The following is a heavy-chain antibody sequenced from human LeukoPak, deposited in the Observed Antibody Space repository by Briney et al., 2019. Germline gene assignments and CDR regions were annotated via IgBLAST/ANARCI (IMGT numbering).Heavy chain of an antibody. CDR3: ARGGYYSSGNDFRFDP. J-gene: IGHJ5*02. CDR2: IYYSEST. D-gene: IGHD3-10*01. CDR1: GGSISSYY. Sequence: PSETLSLTCTVSGGSISSYYWSWIRQPPGKGLEWIGYIYYSESTNYKPSLKSRVTISVDTSKNQFSLKLNSVTAADTAVYYCARGGYYSSGNDFRFDPWGQGTLVTVSS. V-gene: IGHV4-59*01.